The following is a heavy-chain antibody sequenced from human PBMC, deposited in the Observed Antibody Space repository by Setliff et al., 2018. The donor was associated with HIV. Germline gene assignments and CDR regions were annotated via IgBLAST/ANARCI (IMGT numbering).Heavy chain of an antibody. D-gene: IGHD7-27*01. Sequence: PSETLSLTCTVSGDSISNHYWSWIRQPPGKGLEWIGFIYYSGSTNYNPSLKSRVAMSLDTSKNQFSLRLSSVTAADTAIYYCARRDTSTGVDPWGQGALVTVSS. J-gene: IGHJ5*02. CDR3: ARRDTSTGVDP. CDR2: IYYSGST. CDR1: GDSISNHY. V-gene: IGHV4-59*11.